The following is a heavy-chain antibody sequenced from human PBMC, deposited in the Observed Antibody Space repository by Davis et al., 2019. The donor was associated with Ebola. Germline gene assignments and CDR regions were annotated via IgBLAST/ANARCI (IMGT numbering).Heavy chain of an antibody. J-gene: IGHJ4*02. V-gene: IGHV3-23*01. Sequence: GGPLRPSFAAPGSTFSSYAMTWVRQAPGKGLEWVSAISGGVMITYYADSVKGRFTISRDNAKNSLYLQMNSLRDEDTAVYYCARAEWLREFDYWGQGTLVTVSS. CDR1: GSTFSSYA. D-gene: IGHD5-12*01. CDR3: ARAEWLREFDY. CDR2: ISGGVMIT.